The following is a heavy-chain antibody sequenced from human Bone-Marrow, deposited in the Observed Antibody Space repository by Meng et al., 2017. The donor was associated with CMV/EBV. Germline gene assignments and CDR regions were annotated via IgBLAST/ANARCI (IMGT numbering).Heavy chain of an antibody. V-gene: IGHV3-21*01. CDR2: ISSSSSYI. CDR1: GFTFSSYS. D-gene: IGHD6-13*01. Sequence: GESLKISCAASGFTFSSYSMNWVRQAPGKGLEWVSSISSSSSYIYYADSVKGRFTISRDNSKNTLYLQMNSLRAEDTAVYYCAKDRGQQLPRGDFDYRGQGTLVTVSS. J-gene: IGHJ4*02. CDR3: AKDRGQQLPRGDFDY.